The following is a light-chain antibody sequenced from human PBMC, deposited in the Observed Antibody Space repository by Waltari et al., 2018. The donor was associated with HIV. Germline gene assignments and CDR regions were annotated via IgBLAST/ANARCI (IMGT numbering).Light chain of an antibody. CDR2: QNS. V-gene: IGLV3-1*01. J-gene: IGLJ2*01. Sequence: SYELTQPPSVSVSPGQTASITCSGAKLGDTYASCYQQKPGQSPVLVIHQNSKRPSGIPERVSGSNSGDTATLTISGTQAVDEADYYCQAWDSSSAVVFGGGTKLTVL. CDR3: QAWDSSSAVV. CDR1: KLGDTY.